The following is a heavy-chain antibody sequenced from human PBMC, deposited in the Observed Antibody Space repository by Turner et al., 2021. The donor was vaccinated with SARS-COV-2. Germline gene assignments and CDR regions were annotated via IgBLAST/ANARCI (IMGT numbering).Heavy chain of an antibody. CDR3: ARDYSSSSYHVSCFDP. CDR1: GFTFSTYA. CDR2: IWYDESNK. V-gene: IGHV3-33*01. Sequence: QVQLVESGGGVVQPGRSLRLSCAASGFTFSTYAMHWVRKAPGKGLEWVSVIWYDESNKFYVDSVKGRFTISRDNTKKTLYLQMNSLRAEDTAVYYCARDYSSSSYHVSCFDPWGQGTLVTVSS. J-gene: IGHJ5*02. D-gene: IGHD6-6*01.